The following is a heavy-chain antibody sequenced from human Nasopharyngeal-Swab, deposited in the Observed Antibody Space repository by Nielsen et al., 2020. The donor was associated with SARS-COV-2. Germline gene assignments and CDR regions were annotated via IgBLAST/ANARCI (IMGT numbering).Heavy chain of an antibody. Sequence: GGSRRPSCEASGFTFSSYGMHWVRKAPGKGLEGVAVISYDGSNKYYADSVKGRFTISRDNSKNTLYLQMNSLRAEDTAVYYCAKDEVYSSSWYDQYYYYYYGMDVWGQGTTVTVSS. V-gene: IGHV3-30*18. D-gene: IGHD6-13*01. J-gene: IGHJ6*02. CDR3: AKDEVYSSSWYDQYYYYYYGMDV. CDR2: ISYDGSNK. CDR1: GFTFSSYG.